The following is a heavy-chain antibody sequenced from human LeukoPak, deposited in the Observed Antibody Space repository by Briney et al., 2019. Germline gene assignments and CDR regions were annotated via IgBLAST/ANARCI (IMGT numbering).Heavy chain of an antibody. CDR3: AKGRSTMINYYFDY. D-gene: IGHD3-22*01. CDR2: ISGSGGST. J-gene: IGHJ4*02. Sequence: GRSLRLSCAPSGSTFSSYAMSWVRQSPRKGLEWVSSISGSGGSTYYADSVKGRFTISRDNSKNTLYLHMNSLRAEDTAIYHCAKGRSTMINYYFDYWGQGTLVTVSS. V-gene: IGHV3-23*01. CDR1: GSTFSSYA.